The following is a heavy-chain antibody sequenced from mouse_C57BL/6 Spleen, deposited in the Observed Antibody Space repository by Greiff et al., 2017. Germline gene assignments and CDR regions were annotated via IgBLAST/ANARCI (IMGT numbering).Heavy chain of an antibody. CDR3: ASGGSTHYYAMDY. V-gene: IGHV14-2*01. CDR1: GFNIKDYY. CDR2: IDPEDGET. D-gene: IGHD1-1*01. J-gene: IGHJ4*01. Sequence: EVKLMESGAELVKPGASVKLSCTASGFNIKDYYMHWVKQRTEQGLEWIGRIDPEDGETKYAPKFQGKATITADTSSNTAYLQLSSLTSEDTAVYYCASGGSTHYYAMDYWGQGTSVTVSS.